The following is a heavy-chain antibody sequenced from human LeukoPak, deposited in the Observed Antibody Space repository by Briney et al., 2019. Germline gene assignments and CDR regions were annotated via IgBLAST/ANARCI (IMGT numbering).Heavy chain of an antibody. J-gene: IGHJ3*02. CDR2: IKQVGTES. CDR1: GFIFSSYW. V-gene: IGHV3-7*01. CDR3: ARSGISRAFDI. D-gene: IGHD5-12*01. Sequence: GGSLRLSCAASGFIFSSYWIRWVRQAPGKGLEWVATIKQVGTESYYVDSVKGRFTISRDNAKNSLYLQMNSLRAEDTAVYYCARSGISRAFDIWGQGAMVTVSS.